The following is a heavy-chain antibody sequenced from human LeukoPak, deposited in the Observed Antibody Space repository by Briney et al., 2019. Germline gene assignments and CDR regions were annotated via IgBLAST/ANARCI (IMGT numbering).Heavy chain of an antibody. CDR1: GFTFTSYS. V-gene: IGHV3-23*01. Sequence: QPGGSLRLSCAASGFTFTSYSMSWVRPAPGKGLEWVSGTSDRGDYTYYADSVKGRFTISRDNSKNTLYLQMNSLRAEDTALYFCAKKAQYNGNYPLDYWGQGTLVTVSS. D-gene: IGHD1-26*01. J-gene: IGHJ4*02. CDR3: AKKAQYNGNYPLDY. CDR2: TSDRGDYT.